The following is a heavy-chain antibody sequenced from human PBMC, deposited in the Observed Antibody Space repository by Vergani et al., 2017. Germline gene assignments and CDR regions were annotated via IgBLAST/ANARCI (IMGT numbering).Heavy chain of an antibody. Sequence: EVQLVESGGGVVRPGGPLRLSCAASGFTFDDYGMSWVRQAPGKGLEWVSGINWNGGSTGYADSVKGRFTISRDNAKNSLYLQMNSLRAEDTALYYCAREGGGRVSGSLYYFDYWGQGTLVTVSS. CDR3: AREGGGRVSGSLYYFDY. D-gene: IGHD1-26*01. CDR1: GFTFDDYG. CDR2: INWNGGST. J-gene: IGHJ4*02. V-gene: IGHV3-20*04.